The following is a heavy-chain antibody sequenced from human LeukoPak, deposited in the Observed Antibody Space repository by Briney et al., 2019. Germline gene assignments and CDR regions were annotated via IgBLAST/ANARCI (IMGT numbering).Heavy chain of an antibody. J-gene: IGHJ4*02. CDR2: MHYSGAT. D-gene: IGHD1-7*01. CDR1: GGSFSGYY. CDR3: AREITGTRGVDY. Sequence: SETLSLTCAVYGGSFSGYYWSWIRRPPGKGLEWIGEMHYSGATNYNPSLKSRVTMSVDTSKNQFSLNLTSVTVADTAVYYCAREITGTRGVDYWGQGILVTVSS. V-gene: IGHV4-34*01.